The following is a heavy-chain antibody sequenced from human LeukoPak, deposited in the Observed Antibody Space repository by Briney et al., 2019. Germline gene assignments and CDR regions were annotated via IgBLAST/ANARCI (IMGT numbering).Heavy chain of an antibody. V-gene: IGHV4-39*01. J-gene: IGHJ4*02. CDR3: PNAASYSVDY. CDR2: MYFSGST. D-gene: IGHD1-26*01. CDR1: GGSVSSSFYY. Sequence: SETLSLTCTVSGGSVSSSFYYWGWIRQPPGKGLEWIGSMYFSGSTHYNPSLMSRVTISVDTSKNQVCLQLTTVTASEPPVYYRPNAASYSVDYWGQRTLVTASS.